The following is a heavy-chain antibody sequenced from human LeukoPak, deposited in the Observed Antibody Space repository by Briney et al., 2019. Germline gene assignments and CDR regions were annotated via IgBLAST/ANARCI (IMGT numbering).Heavy chain of an antibody. V-gene: IGHV3-74*01. Sequence: PGGSLRLSCAASGVTFSYYWMHWVRQAPGKGLVWVSRIDSDGSSTSYAGSVKGRFTISRDNAKNTLYLQMNSLRAEDTALYYCVREGGYDPFENWGRGTLVTVSS. D-gene: IGHD5-12*01. J-gene: IGHJ4*02. CDR2: IDSDGSST. CDR3: VREGGYDPFEN. CDR1: GVTFSYYW.